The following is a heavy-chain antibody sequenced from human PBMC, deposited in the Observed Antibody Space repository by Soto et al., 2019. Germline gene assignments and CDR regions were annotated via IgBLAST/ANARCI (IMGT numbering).Heavy chain of an antibody. J-gene: IGHJ4*02. CDR1: GYTFTSYG. CDR3: AHSYGNFDY. Sequence: ASVKVSCKASGYTFTSYGISWVRQAPGQGLEWMGWISAYNGNTNYAQKLQGRVTITKDTSKNQVVLTMTNMDPVDTATYYCAHSYGNFDYWGQGTLVTVSS. CDR2: ISAYNGNT. V-gene: IGHV1-18*01. D-gene: IGHD2-8*01.